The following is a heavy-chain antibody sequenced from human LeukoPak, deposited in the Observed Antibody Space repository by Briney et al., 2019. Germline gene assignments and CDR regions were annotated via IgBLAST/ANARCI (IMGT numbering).Heavy chain of an antibody. CDR2: IKRDGSEA. CDR3: ARDNAAVAWGSFDY. D-gene: IGHD6-19*01. V-gene: IGHV3-7*01. Sequence: GGSLRLSCAASGFAFSNYWMSWVRQAPGKGLEGVADIKRDGSEAQYVDSVKGRFTISRDNANNPLYLQMNSLRADDTAVYYCARDNAAVAWGSFDYWGQGTLVTVSS. CDR1: GFAFSNYW. J-gene: IGHJ4*02.